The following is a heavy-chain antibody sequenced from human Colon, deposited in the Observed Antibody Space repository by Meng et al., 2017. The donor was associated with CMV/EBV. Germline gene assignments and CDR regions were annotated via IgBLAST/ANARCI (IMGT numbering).Heavy chain of an antibody. J-gene: IGHJ4*02. CDR2: INHSGST. V-gene: IGHV4-34*01. CDR1: GGSFSGYY. CDR3: AAQRKETCASTSCPLHF. Sequence: SETLSPTCAVYGGSFSGYYWSWFRQPPGKGLEWIGEINHSGSTNYNPSLKSRVTISVDTSKNQFSLKLSSVTAADTAVYYCAAQRKETCASTSCPLHFWGQGTLVTVSS. D-gene: IGHD2-2*01.